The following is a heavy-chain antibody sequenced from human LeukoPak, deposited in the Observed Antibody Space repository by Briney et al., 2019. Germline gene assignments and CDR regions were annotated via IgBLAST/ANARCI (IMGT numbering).Heavy chain of an antibody. J-gene: IGHJ4*02. CDR3: ARDRYSSGLDY. D-gene: IGHD6-19*01. V-gene: IGHV4-4*07. CDR1: GASISNYY. CDR2: VYSSGST. Sequence: SETLSLTCTVSGASISNYYWSWIRQPAGKGLEWIGRVYSSGSTNYNPSLKSRVTMSVDTSKNQFSLKLSSVTAADTAVYYCARDRYSSGLDYWGQGTLVTVSS.